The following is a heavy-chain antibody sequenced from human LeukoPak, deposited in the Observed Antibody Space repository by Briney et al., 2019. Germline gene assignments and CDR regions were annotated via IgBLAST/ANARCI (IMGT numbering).Heavy chain of an antibody. V-gene: IGHV1-18*01. CDR1: GYTFTSYG. CDR2: ISAYNGNT. D-gene: IGHD3-22*01. Sequence: EASVKVSCKASGYTFTSYGISWVRQAPGQGLEWMGWISAYNGNTNYAQKLQGRVTTTTDTSTSTAYMELRSLRSDDTAVYYCARLYYDSSGYYRDYWGQGTLVTVSS. J-gene: IGHJ4*02. CDR3: ARLYYDSSGYYRDY.